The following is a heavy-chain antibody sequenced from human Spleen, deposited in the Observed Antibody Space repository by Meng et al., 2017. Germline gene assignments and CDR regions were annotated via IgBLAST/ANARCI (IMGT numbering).Heavy chain of an antibody. J-gene: IGHJ4*02. Sequence: SETLSLTCTVSGGSISSYYWSWVRQPAGKGLEWIGRIYTSGSTTYNPSLKSRVTMSVDTPKNQFSLKLSSVTAADTAMYYCARGIKYGNSQYYFDYWGQGTLVTVSS. V-gene: IGHV4-4*07. D-gene: IGHD4-23*01. CDR3: ARGIKYGNSQYYFDY. CDR2: IYTSGST. CDR1: GGSISSYY.